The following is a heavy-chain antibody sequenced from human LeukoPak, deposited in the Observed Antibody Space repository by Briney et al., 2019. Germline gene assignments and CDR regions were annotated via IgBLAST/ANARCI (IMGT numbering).Heavy chain of an antibody. Sequence: GGALRLSCAASGFTFSSYEMNWVRQAPGKGLEGVSYISSSGSTIYYADSVKGRFTISRENAKNSLYLQMNSLRAEDTAVYYCAREQWLAHAVWGKATTVTVPS. CDR1: GFTFSSYE. D-gene: IGHD6-19*01. J-gene: IGHJ6*04. CDR3: AREQWLAHAV. V-gene: IGHV3-48*03. CDR2: ISSSGSTI.